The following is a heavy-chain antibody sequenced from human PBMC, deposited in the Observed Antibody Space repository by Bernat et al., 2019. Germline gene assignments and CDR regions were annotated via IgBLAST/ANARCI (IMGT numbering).Heavy chain of an antibody. V-gene: IGHV3-30-3*01. CDR2: ISYDGSNK. CDR3: ASPLIAAAGTDY. J-gene: IGHJ4*02. Sequence: QVQLVESGGGVVQPGRSLRLSCAASGFTFSSYAMHWVRQAPGKGLEWVAVISYDGSNKYYADSVKGRFTISRDNSKNTLYLQMNSLRAEDTALYYCASPLIAAAGTDYWGQGTLVTVSS. CDR1: GFTFSSYA. D-gene: IGHD6-13*01.